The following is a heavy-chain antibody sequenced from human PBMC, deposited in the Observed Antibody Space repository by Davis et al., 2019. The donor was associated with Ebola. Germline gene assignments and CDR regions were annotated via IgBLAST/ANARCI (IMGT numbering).Heavy chain of an antibody. CDR3: ARDGCSDSRCYTRTGNWLDP. Sequence: AASVKVFCKTSRYMFTAYGLTWVRQAPGQGLEWLGWISGYNGRTNLAQNVQGRVTFTTDTSTSTAYMELTSLRVDDTAVYYCARDGCSDSRCYTRTGNWLDPWGQGTKVTVSS. CDR1: RYMFTAYG. D-gene: IGHD2-2*02. V-gene: IGHV1-18*01. J-gene: IGHJ5*02. CDR2: ISGYNGRT.